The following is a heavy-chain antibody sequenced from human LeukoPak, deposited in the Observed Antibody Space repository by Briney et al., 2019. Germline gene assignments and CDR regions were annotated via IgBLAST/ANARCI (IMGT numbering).Heavy chain of an antibody. CDR3: ARDRARAAPGLSDY. D-gene: IGHD2-15*01. Sequence: GGSLRLSRAASGFTFDDYVMSWVRQAPGKGLEWVSGINWNGGSTGYADSVKGRFTISRDNAKNSLYLKMNSLRAEDTALYCCARDRARAAPGLSDYWGQGTLVTVSS. CDR2: INWNGGST. V-gene: IGHV3-20*04. CDR1: GFTFDDYV. J-gene: IGHJ4*02.